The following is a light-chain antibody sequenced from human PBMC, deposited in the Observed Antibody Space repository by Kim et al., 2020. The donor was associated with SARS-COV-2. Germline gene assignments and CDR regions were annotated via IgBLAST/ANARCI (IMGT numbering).Light chain of an antibody. CDR3: KAWYISSYVV. CDR2: QDS. Sequence: VDPGQICSISGSGDKFTLYYSCWYQQKPCESPVLVICQDSKRPSAIPERFSDSTSGNSAFLTSSWTQAMYVASYYCKAWYISSYVVFGGVTQLSVL. J-gene: IGLJ2*01. CDR1: KFTLYY. V-gene: IGLV3-1*01.